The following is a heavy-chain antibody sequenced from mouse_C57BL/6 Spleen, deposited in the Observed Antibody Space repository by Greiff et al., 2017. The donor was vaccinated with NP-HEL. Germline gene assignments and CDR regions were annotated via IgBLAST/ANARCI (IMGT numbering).Heavy chain of an antibody. V-gene: IGHV10-1*01. J-gene: IGHJ2*01. CDR1: GFSFNTYA. CDR3: VSDYGSLFDY. CDR2: IRSKSNNYAT. D-gene: IGHD1-1*01. Sequence: EVQLVESGGGLVQPKGSLKLSCAASGFSFNTYAMNWVRQAPGKGLEWVARIRSKSNNYATYYADSVKDRFTISRDDSESMLYLQMNNLKTEDTAMYYCVSDYGSLFDYWGQGTTLTVSS.